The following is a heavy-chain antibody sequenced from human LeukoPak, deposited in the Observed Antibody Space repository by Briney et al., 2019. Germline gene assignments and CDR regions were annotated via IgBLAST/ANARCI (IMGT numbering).Heavy chain of an antibody. CDR3: ARAYLHYGSGSYVWFDP. CDR2: IYYSGST. Sequence: SETLSLTCTVSGGSISSYYWSWIRQPPGKGLEWIGYIYYSGSTNYNPSLKSRVTISVDTSKNQFSLKLSSVTAAGTAVYYCARAYLHYGSGSYVWFDPWGQGTLVTVSS. D-gene: IGHD3-10*01. V-gene: IGHV4-59*01. J-gene: IGHJ5*02. CDR1: GGSISSYY.